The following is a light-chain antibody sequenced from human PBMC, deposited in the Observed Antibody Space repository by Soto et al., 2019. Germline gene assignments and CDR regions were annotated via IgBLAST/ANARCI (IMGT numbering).Light chain of an antibody. CDR3: QQYVSWM. Sequence: EIVLTQSPGTLSVSPGERATLSCRASQSISSNHLAWYQQKPGQAPRLLIYGTSSRATGIPDRFSGSGSGTDCTLTISRLEPGDSAIYDCQQYVSWMFGPGTKVEIK. CDR2: GTS. V-gene: IGKV3-20*01. CDR1: QSISSNH. J-gene: IGKJ1*01.